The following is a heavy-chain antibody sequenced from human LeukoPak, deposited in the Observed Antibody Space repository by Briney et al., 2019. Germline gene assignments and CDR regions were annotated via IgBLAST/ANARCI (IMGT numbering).Heavy chain of an antibody. J-gene: IGHJ4*02. D-gene: IGHD3-10*01. Sequence: PSETLSLTCTVSGYSISSGYYWGWIRQPPGKGLEWIGSIYHSGTTYYNPSLKSRVTISVDTSKNQFSLKLSSVTAADTAVYYCASFLTYYYGSGSDYWGQGTLVTVSS. CDR2: IYHSGTT. CDR1: GYSISSGYY. V-gene: IGHV4-38-2*02. CDR3: ASFLTYYYGSGSDY.